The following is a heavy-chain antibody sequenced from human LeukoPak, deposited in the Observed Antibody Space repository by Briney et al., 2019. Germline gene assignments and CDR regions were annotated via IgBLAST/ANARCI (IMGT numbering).Heavy chain of an antibody. CDR3: ARDELGFDY. J-gene: IGHJ4*02. CDR2: ISYDGNNK. D-gene: IGHD6-13*01. V-gene: IGHV3-30*04. Sequence: GRSPKLSCAASGFTFSSYAMHWVRQAPGKGLEWVAVISYDGNNKYYADSVKGRFTISRDNSKNTLDVQMNSLRSEDTAVYFCARDELGFDYWGRGALVTVSS. CDR1: GFTFSSYA.